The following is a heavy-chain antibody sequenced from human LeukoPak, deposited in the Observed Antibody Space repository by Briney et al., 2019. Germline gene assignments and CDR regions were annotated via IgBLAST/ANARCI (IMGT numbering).Heavy chain of an antibody. CDR2: VYNSGIT. CDR1: GGPINNYY. V-gene: IGHV4-59*08. D-gene: IGHD6-25*01. CDR3: GRSRGLAGAATVSGY. J-gene: IGHJ4*02. Sequence: TETLSLTCTVSGGPINNYYWTWIRQSPGQGLEWIGYVYNSGITAYNPSLKSRLTISLDKSKNQFSLRLSSMAAADTAVYYCGRSRGLAGAATVSGYWGQGTLVTVSS.